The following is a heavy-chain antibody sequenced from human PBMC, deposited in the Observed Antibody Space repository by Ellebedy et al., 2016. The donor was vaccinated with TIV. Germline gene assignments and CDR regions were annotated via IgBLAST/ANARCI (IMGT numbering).Heavy chain of an antibody. J-gene: IGHJ5*02. Sequence: MPSETLSLTCTVSGDSITTHYWTWIRQSPGRGLEWIGYIHYSGNTNYNPSLKSRVTISIDTSKNQFSLKLTSVSAADTAVYYCANLGYCGSDNCYSTAWGQGTLVTVSS. CDR1: GDSITTHY. CDR3: ANLGYCGSDNCYSTA. D-gene: IGHD2-15*01. V-gene: IGHV4-59*08. CDR2: IHYSGNT.